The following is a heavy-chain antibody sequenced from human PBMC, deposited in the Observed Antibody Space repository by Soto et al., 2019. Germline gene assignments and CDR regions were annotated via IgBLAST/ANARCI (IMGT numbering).Heavy chain of an antibody. D-gene: IGHD5-18*01. CDR3: ARYLTGYSYGPNWFDS. V-gene: IGHV1-18*01. CDR1: GYTFTSYG. CDR2: ISAYNGNT. Sequence: RASVKVSFKASGYTFTSYGISWVRQAPGQGLEWMGWISAYNGNTNYAQKLQGRVTMTTDTSTSTAYMELRSLRSDDTAVYYCARYLTGYSYGPNWFDSWGQGSLVTVSS. J-gene: IGHJ5*01.